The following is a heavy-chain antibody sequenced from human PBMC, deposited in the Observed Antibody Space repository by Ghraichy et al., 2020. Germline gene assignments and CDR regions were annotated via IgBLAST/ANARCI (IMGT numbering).Heavy chain of an antibody. D-gene: IGHD6-13*01. V-gene: IGHV3-48*02. CDR1: GFPYTFSAYS. J-gene: IGHJ4*02. CDR3: ARDRPGAPQHYFDH. Sequence: GGSLRLSCSASGFPYTFSAYSRDWVRPAPGKGRDWVAFISGQSNTIYYADSVQGRFTISRDNAKDSLFLQMNSLREEDTAVYYCARDRPGAPQHYFDHWGQGVLVTVSS. CDR2: ISGQSNTI.